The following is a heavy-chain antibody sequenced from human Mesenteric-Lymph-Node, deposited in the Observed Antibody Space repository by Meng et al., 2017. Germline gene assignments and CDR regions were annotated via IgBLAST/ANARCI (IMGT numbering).Heavy chain of an antibody. CDR3: ARGPTTYFDY. CDR1: GDSITSGDYS. Sequence: QVHLQESGPGLVKPSQTLSLTCTVSGDSITSGDYSWNWIRQPPGKGLEWIGYIYYSGSTYYNPSLRSRITISVDTSKNQFSLRLRSVTAADTAVYYCARGPTTYFDYWGQGTLVTVSS. J-gene: IGHJ4*02. CDR2: IYYSGST. D-gene: IGHD4-17*01. V-gene: IGHV4-30-4*01.